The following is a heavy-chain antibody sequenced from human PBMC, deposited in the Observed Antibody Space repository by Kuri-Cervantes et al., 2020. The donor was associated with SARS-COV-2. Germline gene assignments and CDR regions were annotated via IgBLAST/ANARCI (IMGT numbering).Heavy chain of an antibody. CDR3: ASSLVDYFDY. CDR2: ISYDESNK. J-gene: IGHJ4*02. CDR1: GFTFSSYG. V-gene: IGHV3-30*19. Sequence: GESLKISCSASGFTFSSYGMHWVRQAPGKGLEWVAVISYDESNKYYADSVKGRFTISRDNSKNTLYLQMNSLRAEDTAVYYCASSLVDYFDYWGQGTLVTVSS. D-gene: IGHD1-26*01.